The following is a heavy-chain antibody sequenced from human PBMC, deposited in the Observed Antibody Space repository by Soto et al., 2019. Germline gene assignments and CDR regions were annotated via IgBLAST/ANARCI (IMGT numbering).Heavy chain of an antibody. J-gene: IGHJ6*02. V-gene: IGHV3-30-3*01. CDR1: GFTFSSYA. CDR3: ASALGSGWDYYYYGMDV. Sequence: QVQLVESGGGVVQPGRSLRLSCAASGFTFSSYAMHWVRQAPGKGLEWVAVISYDGSNKYYADSVKGRFTISRDNSKNTRYLQMNSLRAEDTAVYYCASALGSGWDYYYYGMDVGGRVTTVTVS. CDR2: ISYDGSNK. D-gene: IGHD6-19*01.